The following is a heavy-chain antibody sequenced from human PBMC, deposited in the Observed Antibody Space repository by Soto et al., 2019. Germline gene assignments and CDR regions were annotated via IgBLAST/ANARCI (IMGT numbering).Heavy chain of an antibody. CDR3: ARDIGGSGSYYNGPIDY. CDR2: ISYDGSNK. D-gene: IGHD3-10*01. Sequence: QAQLVESGGGVVQPGRSLRLSCAASGFTFSSYAMHWVRQAPGKGLEWVAVISYDGSNKYYADSVKGRFTISRDNSKNTLYLQMNSLRAEDTAVYYCARDIGGSGSYYNGPIDYWGQGTLVTVSS. J-gene: IGHJ4*02. CDR1: GFTFSSYA. V-gene: IGHV3-30-3*01.